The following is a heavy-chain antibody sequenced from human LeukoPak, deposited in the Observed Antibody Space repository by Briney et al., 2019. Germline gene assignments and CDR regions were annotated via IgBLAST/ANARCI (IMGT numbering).Heavy chain of an antibody. CDR2: INTDGSST. Sequence: TGRSLRLSCAASGFTFRTYWMHWVCQAPGKGLVWVSRINTDGSSTSYADSVKGRFTISRDNAKNTLYLQMNSLRAEDTAVYYCAKANHYDILTGSTYFDYWGQGTLVTVSS. CDR1: GFTFRTYW. V-gene: IGHV3-74*01. CDR3: AKANHYDILTGSTYFDY. J-gene: IGHJ4*02. D-gene: IGHD3-9*01.